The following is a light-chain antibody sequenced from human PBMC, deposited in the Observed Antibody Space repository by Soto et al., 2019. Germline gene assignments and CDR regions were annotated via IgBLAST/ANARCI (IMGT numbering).Light chain of an antibody. Sequence: QAVVTQPASVSGSPGQSITISCTGTSSDVGAYNSVSWYQQEPGKAPKLMIYEVTNRPSGVSNRFSGSKSANTASLTISGLQAEDEADYYCSSYTRSSTFVFGTGTKVTVL. CDR1: SSDVGAYNS. J-gene: IGLJ1*01. V-gene: IGLV2-14*01. CDR3: SSYTRSSTFV. CDR2: EVT.